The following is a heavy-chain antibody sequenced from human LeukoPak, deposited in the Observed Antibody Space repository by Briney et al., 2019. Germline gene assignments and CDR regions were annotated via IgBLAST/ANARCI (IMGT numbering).Heavy chain of an antibody. D-gene: IGHD4-17*01. CDR2: ISAYNGNT. J-gene: IGHJ6*03. Sequence: ASVKVSCKASGYTFTGYYMHWVRQAPGQGLEWMGWISAYNGNTNYAQKLQGRVTMTTDTSTSTAYMELRNLRSDDTAVYYCARIDYGDYYYYYMDVWGKGTTVTISS. CDR1: GYTFTGYY. CDR3: ARIDYGDYYYYYMDV. V-gene: IGHV1-18*04.